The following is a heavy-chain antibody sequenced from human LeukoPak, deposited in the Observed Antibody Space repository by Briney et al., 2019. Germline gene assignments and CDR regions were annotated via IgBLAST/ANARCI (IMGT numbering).Heavy chain of an antibody. CDR2: ISYDGSNK. CDR3: ASGASYSSSKTEFDY. Sequence: GGSLRLSCAASGFTFSSYGMSWVRQAPGKGLEWVAVISYDGSNKYYADSVKGRFTISRDNSKNTLYLQMNSLRAEDTAVYYCASGASYSSSKTEFDYWGQGTLVTVSS. CDR1: GFTFSSYG. D-gene: IGHD6-6*01. J-gene: IGHJ4*02. V-gene: IGHV3-30*03.